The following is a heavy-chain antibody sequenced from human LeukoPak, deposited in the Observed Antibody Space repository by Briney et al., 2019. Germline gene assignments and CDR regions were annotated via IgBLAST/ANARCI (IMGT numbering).Heavy chain of an antibody. CDR2: ISSSSNYI. CDR3: ARHVDEPDGCTNGVCYTPGFGY. D-gene: IGHD2-8*01. V-gene: IGHV3-21*01. J-gene: IGHJ4*02. CDR1: GFIFSTYS. Sequence: GGSLRLSCAASGFIFSTYSMNWVRQAPGKGLEWVSSISSSSNYIDYADSVEGRFTISRDNAKNSLYLQMNSLRAEDTAVYYCARHVDEPDGCTNGVCYTPGFGYWGQGTLVTVSS.